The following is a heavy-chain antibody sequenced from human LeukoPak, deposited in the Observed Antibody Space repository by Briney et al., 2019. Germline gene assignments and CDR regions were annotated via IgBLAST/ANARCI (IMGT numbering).Heavy chain of an antibody. J-gene: IGHJ4*02. V-gene: IGHV3-23*01. Sequence: GGSLRLSCAASGFTFDDYGMSWVRQAPGKGLEWVSAISGSGGSTYYADSVKGRFTISRDNSKNTLYLQMNSLRAEDTAVYYCAKAISVGATTDAADWGQGTLVTVSS. CDR3: AKAISVGATTDAAD. CDR1: GFTFDDYG. D-gene: IGHD1-26*01. CDR2: ISGSGGST.